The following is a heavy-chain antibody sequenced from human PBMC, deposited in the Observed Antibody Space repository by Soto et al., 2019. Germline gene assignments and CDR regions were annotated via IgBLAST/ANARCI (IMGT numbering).Heavy chain of an antibody. J-gene: IGHJ6*03. CDR3: ARVPRGSRYFYYLDV. V-gene: IGHV1-8*01. CDR1: GDTFTDDE. Sequence: QVQLVQSGAEVKKPGASVKVSCKASGDTFTDDEITWVRQATGQGLEWMGWMNLNGGNTGYAQTFQGRVSMTGNPSISTAYMELSSLRSEDTAVYYCARVPRGSRYFYYLDVWGKGTTVIVSS. D-gene: IGHD3-16*01. CDR2: MNLNGGNT.